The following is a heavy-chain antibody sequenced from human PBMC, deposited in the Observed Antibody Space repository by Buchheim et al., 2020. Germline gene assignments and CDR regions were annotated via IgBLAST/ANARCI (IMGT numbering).Heavy chain of an antibody. CDR3: ARDRGAAAGTSPGY. J-gene: IGHJ4*02. Sequence: QVQLVQSGAEVKKPGASVKVSCKASGYTFTSYYVHWVRQAPGQGLEWMGIINPSGAGTSYSPKFQGRVTMTRDTSTSPVYMELSSLRSEDTAVYYCARDRGAAAGTSPGYWGQGTL. CDR1: GYTFTSYY. V-gene: IGHV1-46*01. CDR2: INPSGAGT. D-gene: IGHD6-13*01.